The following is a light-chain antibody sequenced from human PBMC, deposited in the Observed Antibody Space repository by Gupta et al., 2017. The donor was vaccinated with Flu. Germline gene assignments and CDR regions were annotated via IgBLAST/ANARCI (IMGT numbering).Light chain of an antibody. Sequence: QSGLTQPPSVSGAPGQRLTISCTGSSSNIGAGYDVHWYQQLPGTAPKLLLYGNNHRPSGVPDRFSGSKSGTSASLAITGLQADDEADYYCQSYDSSLSGSVFGGGTKLTV. CDR3: QSYDSSLSGSV. CDR1: SSNIGAGYD. V-gene: IGLV1-40*01. CDR2: GNN. J-gene: IGLJ3*02.